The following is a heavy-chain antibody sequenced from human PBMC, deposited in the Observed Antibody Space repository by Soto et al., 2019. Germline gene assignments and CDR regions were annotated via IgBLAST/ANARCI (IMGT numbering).Heavy chain of an antibody. CDR2: LNPHSGSA. CDR3: ATYHYDGSGYYYPPDY. CDR1: GYTFTKNF. V-gene: IGHV1-46*01. D-gene: IGHD3-22*01. J-gene: IGHJ4*02. Sequence: QVQLVQSGAEVKKPGASVKVSCTASGYTFTKNFLHWVRQAPGQGLEWMGRLNPHSGSADYVQKFQDRVTMTRDTSTSTAFMELRNLRSEDTAVYYCATYHYDGSGYYYPPDYWGQGTLVTVSS.